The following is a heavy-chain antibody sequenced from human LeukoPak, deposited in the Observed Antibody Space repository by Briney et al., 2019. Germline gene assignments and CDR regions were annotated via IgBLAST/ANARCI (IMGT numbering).Heavy chain of an antibody. CDR1: GGSFSGYY. D-gene: IGHD1-26*01. J-gene: IGHJ4*02. CDR2: INHSGST. V-gene: IGHV4-34*01. CDR3: ARDSWELRAFDY. Sequence: SETLSLTCAVYGGSFSGYYWSWIRQPPGKGLEWIGEINHSGSTNYNPSLKSRATISVDTSKNQFSLKLSSVTAADTAVYYCARDSWELRAFDYWGQGTLVTVSS.